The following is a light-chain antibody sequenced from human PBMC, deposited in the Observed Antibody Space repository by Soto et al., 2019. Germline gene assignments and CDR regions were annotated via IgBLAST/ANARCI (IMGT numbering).Light chain of an antibody. CDR1: QSLLYSNGYTY. Sequence: DIVITQSPLSLPVTPCEPAAISFRSSQSLLYSNGYTYLDWYLQKPWQSPQLLLYLGSSRASVVTVRFSGSGSGTDFTLKISIVEAEEVGIYYGMNALQIPITFVQGTRLEIK. CDR2: LGS. CDR3: MNALQIPIT. V-gene: IGKV2-28*01. J-gene: IGKJ5*01.